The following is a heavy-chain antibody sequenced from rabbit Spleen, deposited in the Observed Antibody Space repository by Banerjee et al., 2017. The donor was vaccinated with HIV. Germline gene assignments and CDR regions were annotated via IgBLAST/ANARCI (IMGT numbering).Heavy chain of an antibody. J-gene: IGHJ2*01. CDR1: GFDFSSSYD. V-gene: IGHV1S40*01. Sequence: VESGGGLVKPGASLTLTCKASGFDFSSSYDMCWVRQAPGKGLEWIGCIYTDNYKTYYAGWAKGRFTISITSSTTVTLQMTSLTAADTATYFCARNYVNAFDPWGPGTLVTVS. D-gene: IGHD1-1*01. CDR3: ARNYVNAFDP. CDR2: IYTDNYKT.